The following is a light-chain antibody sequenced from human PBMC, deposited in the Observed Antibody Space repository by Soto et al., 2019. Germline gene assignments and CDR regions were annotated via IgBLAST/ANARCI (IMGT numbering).Light chain of an antibody. CDR2: GAS. CDR1: QSVRTN. Sequence: EIVMTQSPATLSVSPGERATLSCRASQSVRTNLAWYQHKPGQSPRLLIYGASNRATGFPARFSGSGSGTEFTLTINGLQSEDFAVYYCQRYNDNWPTFGQGTKVEVK. J-gene: IGKJ1*01. CDR3: QRYNDNWPT. V-gene: IGKV3-15*01.